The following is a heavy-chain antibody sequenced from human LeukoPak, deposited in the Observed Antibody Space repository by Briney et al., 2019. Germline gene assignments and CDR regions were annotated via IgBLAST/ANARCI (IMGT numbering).Heavy chain of an antibody. CDR3: ARDPQWLARNFDY. J-gene: IGHJ4*02. CDR2: ISSSSSTI. CDR1: GSTFSSYS. D-gene: IGHD6-19*01. V-gene: IGHV3-48*04. Sequence: PGGSLRLSCAASGSTFSSYSMNWVRQAPGKGLEWVSYISSSSSTIYYADSVKGRFTISRDNAKNSLYLQMNSLRAEDTAVYYCARDPQWLARNFDYWGQGTLVTVSS.